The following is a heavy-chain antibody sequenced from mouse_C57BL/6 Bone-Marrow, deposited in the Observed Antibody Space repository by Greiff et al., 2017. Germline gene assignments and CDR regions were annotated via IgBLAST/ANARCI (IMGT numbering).Heavy chain of an antibody. CDR2: IHPNSGST. J-gene: IGHJ4*01. CDR3: ARKLLLRLDYAMDY. D-gene: IGHD1-1*01. V-gene: IGHV1-64*01. CDR1: GYTFTSYW. Sequence: QVQLQQPGAELVKPGASVKLSCKASGYTFTSYWMHWVKQRPGQGLEWIGMIHPNSGSTNYNEKFKSKATLTVDKSSSTAYMQLSSLTSEDSAGYYCARKLLLRLDYAMDYWGQGTSVTVSS.